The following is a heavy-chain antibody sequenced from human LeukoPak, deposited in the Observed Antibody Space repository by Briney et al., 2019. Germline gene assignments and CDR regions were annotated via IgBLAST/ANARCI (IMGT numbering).Heavy chain of an antibody. D-gene: IGHD6-13*01. CDR1: GFTVGNNY. V-gene: IGHV3-53*01. J-gene: IGHJ4*02. CDR2: IYSGGST. Sequence: GGSLRLSCTASGFTVGNNYMNWVRQAPGKGLEWVSLIYSGGSTYYADSVKGRFTISRDNSKDTLYLQMNSLRAEDTAVYYCARDTPGIAASVNGGWGQGTLVTASS. CDR3: ARDTPGIAASVNGG.